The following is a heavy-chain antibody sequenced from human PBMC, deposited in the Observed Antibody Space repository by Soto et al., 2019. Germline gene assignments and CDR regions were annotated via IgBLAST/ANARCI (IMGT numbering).Heavy chain of an antibody. D-gene: IGHD5-12*01. CDR2: IIPIFGTA. CDR3: ARTSYTGGAFSGYDFNWFDP. J-gene: IGHJ5*02. V-gene: IGHV1-69*12. CDR1: GGTFSSYA. Sequence: QVQLVQSGAEVKKPGSSVKVSCKASGGTFSSYAISWVRQAPGQGLEWMGGIIPIFGTANYAQKFQGRVTLTADESTSTAYMELSSLRSEETAVYYCARTSYTGGAFSGYDFNWFDPWGQGTLVTVSS.